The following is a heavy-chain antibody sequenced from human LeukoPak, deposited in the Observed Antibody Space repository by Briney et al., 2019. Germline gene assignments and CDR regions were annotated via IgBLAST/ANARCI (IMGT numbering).Heavy chain of an antibody. CDR2: ISYDGSNK. D-gene: IGHD2-15*01. Sequence: GGSLRLSCSASGFTFSTHAMYWVCQAPGKGLEWVAVISYDGSNKYYADSVKGRFTISRDNSKNTLYLQMNSLRAEDTAVYYCARYCTGSCYSGVDHWGQGTLVTVSS. J-gene: IGHJ4*02. CDR1: GFTFSTHA. V-gene: IGHV3-30-3*01. CDR3: ARYCTGSCYSGVDH.